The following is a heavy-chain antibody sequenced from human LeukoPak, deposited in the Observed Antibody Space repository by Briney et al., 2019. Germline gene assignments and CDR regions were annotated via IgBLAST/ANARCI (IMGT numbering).Heavy chain of an antibody. V-gene: IGHV5-51*01. CDR2: IYPGDSDT. D-gene: IGHD3-22*01. Sequence: GESLKISCKGSGYSFPSHWIGWVRQMPGKGLEWMGIIYPGDSDTRYSPSFQGQVTISADKSISTAYLQWSSLKASDTAMYYCARQGDYYDSSGSPGDYWGQGTLVTVSS. CDR3: ARQGDYYDSSGSPGDY. J-gene: IGHJ4*02. CDR1: GYSFPSHW.